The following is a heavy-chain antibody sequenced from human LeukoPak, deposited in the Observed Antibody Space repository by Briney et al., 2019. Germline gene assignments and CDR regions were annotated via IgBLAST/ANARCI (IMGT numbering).Heavy chain of an antibody. V-gene: IGHV1-46*01. D-gene: IGHD3-22*01. CDR1: GYTFTSYY. CDR2: INPSGGST. J-gene: IGHJ4*02. Sequence: ASVKVSCKASGYTFTSYYMYWVRQAPGQGLEWMGIINPSGGSTSYAQKFQGRVTMTRDTSTSTVYMELSSLRSEDTAVYYCARTYYYDSSGYYPYYWGQGTLVTVSS. CDR3: ARTYYYDSSGYYPYY.